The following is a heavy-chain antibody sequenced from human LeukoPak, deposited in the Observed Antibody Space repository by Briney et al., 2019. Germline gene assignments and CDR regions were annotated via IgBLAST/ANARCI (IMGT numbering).Heavy chain of an antibody. CDR2: INPSGGTT. J-gene: IGHJ3*02. D-gene: IGHD6-19*01. CDR3: ARRVAVARRDAFDI. V-gene: IGHV1-46*01. Sequence: ASVKVSCKASGYTFAKFYIHWVRQAPGQGLEWMGIINPSGGTTSYAQKFQGRVTMSTDTSTGTAYMELRSLRSDDTAVYYCARRVAVARRDAFDIWGQGTMVTVSS. CDR1: GYTFAKFY.